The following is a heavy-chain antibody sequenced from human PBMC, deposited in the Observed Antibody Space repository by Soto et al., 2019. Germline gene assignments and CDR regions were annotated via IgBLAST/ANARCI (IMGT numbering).Heavy chain of an antibody. CDR3: AKDKGPRNCSTRNCFWVALGMDV. V-gene: IGHV3-9*01. Sequence: GGSLRLSCAASGFTFDDYAMHWVRQAPGKGLEWVSGISWNSDTIGYADSVRGRFTISRDNAENSLYLQMNSLGAEDTALYYCAKDKGPRNCSTRNCFWVALGMDVWGQGTTVTVSS. CDR1: GFTFDDYA. D-gene: IGHD2-2*01. CDR2: ISWNSDTI. J-gene: IGHJ6*02.